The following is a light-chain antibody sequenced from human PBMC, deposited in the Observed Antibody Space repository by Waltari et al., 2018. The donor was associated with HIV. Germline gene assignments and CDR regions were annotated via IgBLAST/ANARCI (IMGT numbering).Light chain of an antibody. Sequence: QSVLTQPPSVSRAPGQSVTISGSASRSNIGADYDVHWYQQIPGTAPKLLISGNKNRPSGAPDRFSASKSGTSASLAITGLQPEDEADYFCQSYDSTLNAAVVFGGGTKLTVL. CDR3: QSYDSTLNAAVV. CDR1: RSNIGADYD. J-gene: IGLJ2*01. CDR2: GNK. V-gene: IGLV1-40*01.